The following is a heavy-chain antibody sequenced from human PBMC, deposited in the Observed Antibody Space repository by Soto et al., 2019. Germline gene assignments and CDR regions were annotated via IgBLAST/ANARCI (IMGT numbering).Heavy chain of an antibody. Sequence: QVQLVESGGGVVQPGRSLRLSCAASGFTFSSYGMHWVRQAPGKGLEWVAVISYDGSNKYYADSVKGRFTISRDNSKNTLYLQMNSLRAEDAAVYYCAKFGSLIMDVWGQETTVTASS. CDR2: ISYDGSNK. D-gene: IGHD3-10*01. CDR3: AKFGSLIMDV. CDR1: GFTFSSYG. V-gene: IGHV3-30*18. J-gene: IGHJ6*02.